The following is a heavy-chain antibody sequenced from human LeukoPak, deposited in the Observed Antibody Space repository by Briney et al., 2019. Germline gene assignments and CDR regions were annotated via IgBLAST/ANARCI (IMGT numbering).Heavy chain of an antibody. CDR1: GFTFSSLA. CDR2: ISSSGGST. D-gene: IGHD6-19*01. Sequence: PGRSLRLSCAASGFTFSSLAMSWVRQPPGKGLEWVSTISSSGGSTFYAESVKGRFTISRDDNENTLYLQMNSLRAEDTAVYYCALNRGSGWYFHYWGQGTLVTVSS. J-gene: IGHJ4*02. V-gene: IGHV3-23*01. CDR3: ALNRGSGWYFHY.